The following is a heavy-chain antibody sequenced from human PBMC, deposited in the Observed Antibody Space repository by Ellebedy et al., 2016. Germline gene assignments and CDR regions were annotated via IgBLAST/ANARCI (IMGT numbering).Heavy chain of an antibody. J-gene: IGHJ5*02. V-gene: IGHV1-58*01. D-gene: IGHD2-21*02. Sequence: SVKVSXKASGLTTTNSVVQWVRQARGQRLEWIGWIALGSGNTNYAQKFQERVTMTRDESTNTAYMELGSLGSDDTAIYFCAADSQVSVTGLDGPWGRGTLVTISS. CDR3: AADSQVSVTGLDGP. CDR2: IALGSGNT. CDR1: GLTTTNSV.